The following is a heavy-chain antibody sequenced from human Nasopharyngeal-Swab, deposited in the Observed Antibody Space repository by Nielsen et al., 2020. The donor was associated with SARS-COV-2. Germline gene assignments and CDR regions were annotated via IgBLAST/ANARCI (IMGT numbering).Heavy chain of an antibody. J-gene: IGHJ4*02. Sequence: WVRQAPGQGLEWLGRVNPNSGSTIYAQRFRGRVTMTRNTAINTAYMELTSLTSEDTAMYFCARVLSSAWYYFDYWGQGTLVTVSS. CDR3: ARVLSSAWYYFDY. D-gene: IGHD6-19*01. V-gene: IGHV1-8*01. CDR2: VNPNSGST.